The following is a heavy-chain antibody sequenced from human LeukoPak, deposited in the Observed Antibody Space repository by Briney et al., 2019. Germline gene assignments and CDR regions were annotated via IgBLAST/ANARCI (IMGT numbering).Heavy chain of an antibody. CDR1: GFTVSSNY. Sequence: PGGSLRLSCAAFGFTVSSNYMSWVRQAPGKGLEWVSVIYSGGSTYYADSVKGRFTISRDNSKNTLYLQMNSLRAEDTAVYYCAKRGSYYYDSSGYYYFDYWGQGTLVTVSS. D-gene: IGHD3-22*01. J-gene: IGHJ4*02. CDR2: IYSGGST. V-gene: IGHV3-53*01. CDR3: AKRGSYYYDSSGYYYFDY.